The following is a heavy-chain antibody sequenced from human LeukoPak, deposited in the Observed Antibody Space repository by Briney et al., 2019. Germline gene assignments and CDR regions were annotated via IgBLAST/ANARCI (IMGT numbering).Heavy chain of an antibody. V-gene: IGHV4-59*01. CDR1: GGSISSYY. CDR2: IYYSGST. D-gene: IGHD5-24*01. CDR3: ARRKERWLHPQNHFDY. J-gene: IGHJ4*02. Sequence: SETLSLTCTVSGGSISSYYWSWIRQPPGKGLEWIGYIYYSGSTNYNPSLKSRVTISVDTSKNQFSLKLSSVTAADTAVYYCARRKERWLHPQNHFDYWGQGTLVTVSS.